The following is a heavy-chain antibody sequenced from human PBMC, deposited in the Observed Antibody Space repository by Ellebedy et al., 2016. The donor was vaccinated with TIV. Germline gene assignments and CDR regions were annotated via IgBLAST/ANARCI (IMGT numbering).Heavy chain of an antibody. CDR2: ISGSGDTT. CDR3: ARGSGYCSSTSCSGETD. V-gene: IGHV3-23*01. D-gene: IGHD2-2*01. J-gene: IGHJ4*02. Sequence: GESLKTSCAASGFPFSRYAMNWVRQAPGKGLEWVSAISGSGDTTYYADSVKGRFTISRDNAKNSLYLQMNSLSADDTAVYYCARGSGYCSSTSCSGETDWGQGTPVTVSS. CDR1: GFPFSRYA.